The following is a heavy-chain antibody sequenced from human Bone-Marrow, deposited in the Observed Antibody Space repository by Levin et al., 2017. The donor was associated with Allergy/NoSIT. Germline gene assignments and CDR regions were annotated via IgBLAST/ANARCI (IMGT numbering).Heavy chain of an antibody. J-gene: IGHJ4*02. CDR2: IGATDGVT. V-gene: IGHV3-23*01. CDR3: AKTPYCSITCCIPAE. CDR1: GFIFSSYA. D-gene: IGHD2-2*01. Sequence: GESLKISCTASGFIFSSYAMSWVRQAPGKGLEWVSAIGATDGVTKYADSVKGRFTISRDNSKKIMYLQMNSLRAEDTAVYYCAKTPYCSITCCIPAEWGQGTLVTVSS.